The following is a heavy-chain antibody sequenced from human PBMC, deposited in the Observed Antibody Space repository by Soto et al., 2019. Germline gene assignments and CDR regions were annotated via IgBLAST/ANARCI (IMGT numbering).Heavy chain of an antibody. D-gene: IGHD6-19*01. J-gene: IGHJ4*02. CDR1: GFTFSSYA. V-gene: IGHV3-23*01. CDR2: ISGTGSSI. Sequence: EVQLLESGGGSVQPGGSLRLSCAASGFTFSSYAMSWVRQAPGKGLEWVSAISGTGSSINYADSVEGRFTISRDNSKNTLYLQMSSLRAEDTAVYYCAKAGGIAVPGTHLDYWGQGTLVTVSS. CDR3: AKAGGIAVPGTHLDY.